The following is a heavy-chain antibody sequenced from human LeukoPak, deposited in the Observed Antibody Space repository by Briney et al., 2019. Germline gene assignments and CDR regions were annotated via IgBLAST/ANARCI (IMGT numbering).Heavy chain of an antibody. CDR2: INPRSGSR. CDR3: ARDPRNSGDFDY. CDR1: GYTFTSFY. V-gene: IGHV1-46*01. J-gene: IGHJ4*02. D-gene: IGHD2-15*01. Sequence: ASVNLSCKASGYTFTSFYMHWVRQAPGQGLEWMGVINPRSGSRSYAQKFQGRVIMTRDTSPSTVYMELSSLRSEDTAVYYCARDPRNSGDFDYWGQGTLVTVSS.